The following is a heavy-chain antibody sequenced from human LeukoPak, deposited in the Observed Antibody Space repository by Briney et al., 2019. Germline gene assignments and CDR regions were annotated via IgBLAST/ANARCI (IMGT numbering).Heavy chain of an antibody. D-gene: IGHD1-26*01. J-gene: IGHJ4*02. CDR3: ARETRGSYVPGLHS. CDR2: IKLDGSEK. CDR1: GFSFSNYW. Sequence: GGSLTLSCAASGFSFSNYWISWVRQAPGKGLEWVAHIKLDGSEKYYVNSVKGRFTISRDNAKNSLNLQMNSLRAEDTAVYYCARETRGSYVPGLHSWGQGTLVTVSS. V-gene: IGHV3-7*01.